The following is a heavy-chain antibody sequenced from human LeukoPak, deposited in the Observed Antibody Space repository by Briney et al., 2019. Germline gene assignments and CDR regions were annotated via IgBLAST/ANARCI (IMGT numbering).Heavy chain of an antibody. CDR1: GFTFSSHW. J-gene: IGHJ6*02. CDR3: ARRPWELHYFGMDV. D-gene: IGHD1-26*01. Sequence: GGSLRLSCAASGFTFSSHWMSWVRQAPGKGLEWVAKIKQDGSEKYYVDSVKGRFTISRDNDKNSLYLQMNSLRAEDTAVYYCARRPWELHYFGMDVWGQGTTVTVS. CDR2: IKQDGSEK. V-gene: IGHV3-7*01.